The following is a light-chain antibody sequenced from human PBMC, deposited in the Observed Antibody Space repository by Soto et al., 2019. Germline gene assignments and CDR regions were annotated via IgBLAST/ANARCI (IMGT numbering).Light chain of an antibody. CDR3: LQHNTDSQT. CDR1: HSINIW. Sequence: DIQMTQSPSTLSASVWDRVTITCRASHSINIWLAWYQHKPGKAPKLLIYKASNLESGVPSRFSGTESETEFTLTISSLQPDDVATYYCLQHNTDSQTFGGGTKVDIK. J-gene: IGKJ4*01. CDR2: KAS. V-gene: IGKV1-5*03.